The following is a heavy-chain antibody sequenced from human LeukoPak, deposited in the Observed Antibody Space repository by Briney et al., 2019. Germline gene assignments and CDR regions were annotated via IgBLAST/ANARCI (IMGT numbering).Heavy chain of an antibody. CDR1: GFTFSSYW. Sequence: PGGSLRLSCAASGFTFSSYWMSWVRQAPGKGLEWVANIKQDGSEKYYVDSVKGRFTISRDNAKNSLYLQMNSLRAEDTAVYYCADGGGWTKYYFDYWGQGTLVTVSS. J-gene: IGHJ4*02. V-gene: IGHV3-7*01. CDR3: ADGGGWTKYYFDY. CDR2: IKQDGSEK. D-gene: IGHD2-15*01.